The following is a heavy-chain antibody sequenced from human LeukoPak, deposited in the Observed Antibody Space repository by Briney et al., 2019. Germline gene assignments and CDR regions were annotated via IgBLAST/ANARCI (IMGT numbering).Heavy chain of an antibody. J-gene: IGHJ4*02. D-gene: IGHD5-18*01. CDR2: IYPGDSDT. CDR1: GYSFTSYW. CDR3: ARQQIPDTAMVFAH. V-gene: IGHV5-51*01. Sequence: GESLEISCKGSGYSFTSYWIGWVRQMPGKGLEGMGIIYPGDSDTRYSPSFQGQVTISADKSISTAYLQWSSLKASDTAMYYCARQQIPDTAMVFAHWGQGTLVTVSS.